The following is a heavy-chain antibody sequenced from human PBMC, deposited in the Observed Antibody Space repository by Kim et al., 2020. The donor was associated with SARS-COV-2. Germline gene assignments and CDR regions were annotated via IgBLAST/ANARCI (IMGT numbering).Heavy chain of an antibody. J-gene: IGHJ5*02. CDR3: ARHFSLSAGGQNYAYDLGWFDT. Sequence: GESLKISCKGSGYTFANNWISWMRQMPGKGLEWLGRIDPSDSYVNYNPSFRGHVTISADKSINTVFLQWSSLKASDGAIYYCARHFSLSAGGQNYAYDLGWFDTWGQGTLVTVPS. CDR2: IDPSDSYV. CDR1: GYTFANNW. V-gene: IGHV5-10-1*01. D-gene: IGHD2-2*01.